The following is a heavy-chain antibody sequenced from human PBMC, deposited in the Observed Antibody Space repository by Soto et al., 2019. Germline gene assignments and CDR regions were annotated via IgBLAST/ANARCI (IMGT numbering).Heavy chain of an antibody. CDR3: AREGKTYYYGSGSYYKAFDI. Sequence: GGSLRLSCAASGFTFSSYSMNCVRQAPGKGLEWVSSISSSSSYIYYADSVKGRFTISRDNAKNSLYLQMNSLRAEDTAVYYCAREGKTYYYGSGSYYKAFDIWGQGTMVTVSS. CDR1: GFTFSSYS. CDR2: ISSSSSYI. D-gene: IGHD3-10*01. J-gene: IGHJ3*02. V-gene: IGHV3-21*01.